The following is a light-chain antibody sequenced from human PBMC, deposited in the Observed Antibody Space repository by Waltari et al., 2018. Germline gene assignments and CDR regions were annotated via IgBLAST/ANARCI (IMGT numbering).Light chain of an antibody. CDR3: QQYNNWPPV. J-gene: IGKJ4*01. V-gene: IGKV3-15*01. CDR1: QRISSN. CDR2: GAS. Sequence: DMVMTQSPVTLSVSPGERATLSCRASQRISSNLAWYQQKPGQAPRLLIYGASTRATGIPARFSGGGSGTEFTLTISSLQSEDFALYYCQQYNNWPPVFGGGTKVEIK.